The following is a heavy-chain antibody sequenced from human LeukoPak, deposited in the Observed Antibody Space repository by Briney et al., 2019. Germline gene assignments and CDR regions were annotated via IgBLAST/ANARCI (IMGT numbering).Heavy chain of an antibody. D-gene: IGHD3-22*01. V-gene: IGHV3-9*01. CDR2: ISWNSGSI. J-gene: IGHJ5*02. CDR3: AKDAPDSSGYYYYHWFDP. Sequence: QSGGSLRLSCAASGFTFDDYAMHWVRQAPGKGLEWVSGISWNSGSIGYADSVKGRFTISRDNAKNSLYLQMNSLRAEDTALFYCAKDAPDSSGYYYYHWFDPWGQGTLVTVSS. CDR1: GFTFDDYA.